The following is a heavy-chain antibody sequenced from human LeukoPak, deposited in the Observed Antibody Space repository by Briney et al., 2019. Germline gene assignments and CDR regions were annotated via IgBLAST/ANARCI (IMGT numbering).Heavy chain of an antibody. J-gene: IGHJ5*01. Sequence: PSETLSLTCVVSDYSITSGDYWAWIRQPPGKGLQWIGSIYNSGSTSCNPSLKSRVTMSVDPSKSQFSLNLRSVTAADTAVYYCARNMSTEGWFDSWGRGTLVTVSS. CDR3: ARNMSTEGWFDS. CDR1: DYSITSGDY. V-gene: IGHV4-38-2*01. CDR2: IYNSGST. D-gene: IGHD5/OR15-5a*01.